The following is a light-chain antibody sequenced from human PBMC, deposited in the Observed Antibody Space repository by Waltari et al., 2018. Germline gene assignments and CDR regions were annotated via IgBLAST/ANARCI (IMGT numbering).Light chain of an antibody. J-gene: IGKJ2*01. CDR3: QQYDRSPET. Sequence: EIVLTQSPATLSLSPGERATLPCRASQSVTSNYLAWYQQRPGQAPRLLIYGASNRATGIPDRFSGSGSGTDFSLTINRLEPEDFAVYYCQQYDRSPETFGQGTKLEIK. CDR1: QSVTSNY. V-gene: IGKV3-20*01. CDR2: GAS.